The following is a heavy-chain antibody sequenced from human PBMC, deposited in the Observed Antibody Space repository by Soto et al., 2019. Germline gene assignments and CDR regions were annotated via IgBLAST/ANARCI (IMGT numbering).Heavy chain of an antibody. Sequence: GGSLRLSCAASGFTFSSYNMNWVRQAPGKGLEWVSAIGVSHTHIYYADSVKGRFTISRDDAKNSLYLQMNSLRAEDTALYYCAKGLTIFGVAPSWFDPWGQGTLVTGSS. V-gene: IGHV3-21*04. CDR2: IGVSHTHI. D-gene: IGHD3-3*01. CDR3: AKGLTIFGVAPSWFDP. CDR1: GFTFSSYN. J-gene: IGHJ5*02.